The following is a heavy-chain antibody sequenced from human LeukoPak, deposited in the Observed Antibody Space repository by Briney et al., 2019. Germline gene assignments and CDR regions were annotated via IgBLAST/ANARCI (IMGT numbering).Heavy chain of an antibody. V-gene: IGHV3-23*01. D-gene: IGHD6-19*01. CDR2: ISGSGGST. Sequence: GASLRLSCAASGFTFSSYAMSWVRQAPGKGLEWVSAISGSGGSTYYADSVKGRFTISRDNSENTLYLQMNSLRVEDTAVYYCAKDVGAVAGTGYYFDYWGQGTLVTVSS. CDR3: AKDVGAVAGTGYYFDY. J-gene: IGHJ4*02. CDR1: GFTFSSYA.